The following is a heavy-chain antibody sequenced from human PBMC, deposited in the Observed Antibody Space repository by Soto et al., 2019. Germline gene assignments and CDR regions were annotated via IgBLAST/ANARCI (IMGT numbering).Heavy chain of an antibody. J-gene: IGHJ4*02. CDR2: IIPILGIA. CDR3: ARAREYNWNYVPKAHFDY. V-gene: IGHV1-69*02. CDR1: GGTFSSYT. Sequence: GASVKVSCKASGGTFSSYTISWVRQAPGQGLEWMGRIIPILGIANYAQKFQGRVTITADKSTSTAYMELSSLRSEDTAVYYCARAREYNWNYVPKAHFDYWGQGTLVTVSS. D-gene: IGHD1-7*01.